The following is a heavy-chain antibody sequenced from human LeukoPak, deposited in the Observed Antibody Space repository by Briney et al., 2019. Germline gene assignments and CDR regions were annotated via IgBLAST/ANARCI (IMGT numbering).Heavy chain of an antibody. CDR3: ARERARALAYGMDV. CDR1: GVTVSSNY. Sequence: GGSLRLSCVVSGVTVSSNYMCWVRQAPGKGLEWVSIFYSDGTTNYADSVKGRFTISRDNTKNTLYLQMNSLRAEDTAVYYCARERARALAYGMDVWGQGTTVTVS. CDR2: FYSDGTT. V-gene: IGHV3-66*01. J-gene: IGHJ6*02.